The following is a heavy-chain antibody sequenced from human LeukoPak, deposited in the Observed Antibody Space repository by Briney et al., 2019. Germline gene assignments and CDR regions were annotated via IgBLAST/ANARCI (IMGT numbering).Heavy chain of an antibody. D-gene: IGHD2-15*01. Sequence: PSETLSLTCAVYGGSFSGYYWSWIRQPPGKGLEWAGEINHSGSTNYNPSLKSRVTISVDTSKNQFSLKLSSVTAADTAVYYCARHRFLGYCSGGSCYSSRFDYWGQGTLVTVSS. V-gene: IGHV4-34*01. CDR1: GGSFSGYY. CDR2: INHSGST. J-gene: IGHJ4*02. CDR3: ARHRFLGYCSGGSCYSSRFDY.